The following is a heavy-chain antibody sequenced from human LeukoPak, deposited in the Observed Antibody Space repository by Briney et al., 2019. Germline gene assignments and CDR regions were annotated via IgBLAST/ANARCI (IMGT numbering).Heavy chain of an antibody. CDR2: ISYDGSNK. CDR3: ASAYCGGDCYSPFDY. Sequence: PGRSLRLSCAASGFTFSSYAMHWVRQAPGKGLEWVAVISYDGSNKYYADSVKGRFTISRDNSKNTLYLQMNSLRAEDTAVYYCASAYCGGDCYSPFDYWGQGTLVTVSS. V-gene: IGHV3-30-3*01. J-gene: IGHJ4*02. D-gene: IGHD2-21*02. CDR1: GFTFSSYA.